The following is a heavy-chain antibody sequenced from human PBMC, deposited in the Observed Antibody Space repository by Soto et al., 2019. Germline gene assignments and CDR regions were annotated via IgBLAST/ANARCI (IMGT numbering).Heavy chain of an antibody. V-gene: IGHV1-2*04. CDR3: ARGDSTDCSNGVCSFFYNHDMDV. CDR2: INPKSGGT. D-gene: IGHD2-8*01. CDR1: GSCFTDYH. Sequence: ASLKFSCNASGSCFTDYHIHCVRQAPGQGLEWLGRINPKSGGTSTAQKFQGWVTMTTDTSISTASMELTRLTSDDTAIYYCARGDSTDCSNGVCSFFYNHDMDVWGQGTTVTVSS. J-gene: IGHJ6*02.